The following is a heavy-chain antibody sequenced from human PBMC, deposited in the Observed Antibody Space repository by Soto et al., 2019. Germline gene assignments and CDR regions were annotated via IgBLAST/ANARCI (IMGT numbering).Heavy chain of an antibody. CDR2: IIPIFGTA. Sequence: SVKVSCKASGGTFSSYAISWVRQAPGQGLEWMGGIIPIFGTANYAQKFQGRVTITADESTSTAYMGLSSLRSEDTAVYYCARGSPVFIAAAGRDYFDYWGQGTLVTVSS. CDR1: GGTFSSYA. J-gene: IGHJ4*02. V-gene: IGHV1-69*13. CDR3: ARGSPVFIAAAGRDYFDY. D-gene: IGHD6-13*01.